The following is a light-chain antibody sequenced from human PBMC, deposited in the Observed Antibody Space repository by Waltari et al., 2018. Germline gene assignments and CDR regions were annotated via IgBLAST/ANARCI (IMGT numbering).Light chain of an antibody. Sequence: EIVMTQSPATLSVSPGERATLSCRASQSVGRNLAWYQQKPGQAPMLLISGASNRATGIPARFSGSGYGTEFTLTISSLQSEDFAVYYCQQYNNWPPLTFGGGTTVEI. CDR3: QQYNNWPPLT. CDR2: GAS. V-gene: IGKV3-15*01. J-gene: IGKJ4*01. CDR1: QSVGRN.